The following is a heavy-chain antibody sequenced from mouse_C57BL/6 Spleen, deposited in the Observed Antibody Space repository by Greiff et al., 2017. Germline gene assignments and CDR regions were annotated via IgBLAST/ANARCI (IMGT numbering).Heavy chain of an antibody. CDR3: AMHYYYRSSYYYAMDY. CDR2: FHPYNDDT. J-gene: IGHJ4*01. V-gene: IGHV1-47*01. D-gene: IGHD1-1*01. CDR1: GYTFTTYP. Sequence: QVQLQQSGAELVKPGASVKMSCKASGYTFTTYPIAWMKQNHGKSLEWIGNFHPYNDDTKYNETFKGKAPLTVEKSSSTVYLELSRLTSDDSAGYDYAMHYYYRSSYYYAMDYWGQGTSVTVSS.